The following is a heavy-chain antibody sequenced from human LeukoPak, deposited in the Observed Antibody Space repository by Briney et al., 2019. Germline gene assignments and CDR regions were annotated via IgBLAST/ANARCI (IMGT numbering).Heavy chain of an antibody. V-gene: IGHV3-23*01. Sequence: GGSLRLSCAASGFTFSSYAMSWVRQAPGKGLEWVSAISGSGGSTYYADSVKGRFTISRDNSKNTLYLQMNSLRAEDTAVYYCAKGRALLLWFGEYLDYWGQGTLVTVSS. CDR3: AKGRALLLWFGEYLDY. CDR2: ISGSGGST. CDR1: GFTFSSYA. D-gene: IGHD3-10*01. J-gene: IGHJ4*02.